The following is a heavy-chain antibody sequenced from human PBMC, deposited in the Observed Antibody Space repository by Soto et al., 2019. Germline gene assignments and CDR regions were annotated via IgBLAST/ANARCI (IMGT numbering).Heavy chain of an antibody. J-gene: IGHJ6*02. Sequence: GASVKVSCKASGYTFTGYYMHWVRQAPGQGLEWMGWINPNSGGTNYAQKFQGWVTMTRDTSISTAYMELSRLRSDDTAVYCCARSPELGYCSGGSCYSNYYGMDVWGQGTTVTVSS. CDR1: GYTFTGYY. CDR3: ARSPELGYCSGGSCYSNYYGMDV. D-gene: IGHD2-15*01. V-gene: IGHV1-2*04. CDR2: INPNSGGT.